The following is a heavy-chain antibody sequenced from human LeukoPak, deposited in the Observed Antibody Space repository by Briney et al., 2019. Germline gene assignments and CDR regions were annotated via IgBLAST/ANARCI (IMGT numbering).Heavy chain of an antibody. CDR3: AKFEGATIPGWFNDY. V-gene: IGHV3-23*05. Sequence: GGSLRLSCAASEFIFSDYAMGWVRQAPGKGLEWVSTIDKTTYPTFYADSVKGRFTISRDNSKNTLYLQMNSLRTEDTAVYFCAKFEGATIPGWFNDYWGQEILVTVSS. J-gene: IGHJ4*02. CDR1: EFIFSDYA. D-gene: IGHD6-19*01. CDR2: IDKTTYPT.